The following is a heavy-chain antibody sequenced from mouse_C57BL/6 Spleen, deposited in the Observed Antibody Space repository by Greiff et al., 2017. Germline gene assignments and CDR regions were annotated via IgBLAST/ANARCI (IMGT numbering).Heavy chain of an antibody. V-gene: IGHV1-61*01. CDR3: AREYYDYDVGAMDY. D-gene: IGHD2-4*01. Sequence: QVQLQQPGAELVRPGSSVKLSCKASGYTFTSYWMDWVKQRPGQGLAWIGNIYPSDSETHYNQKFKDKATLTVDKSSSTAYMQLSSRTSEDSAVYYCAREYYDYDVGAMDYWGQGTSVTVSS. J-gene: IGHJ4*01. CDR2: IYPSDSET. CDR1: GYTFTSYW.